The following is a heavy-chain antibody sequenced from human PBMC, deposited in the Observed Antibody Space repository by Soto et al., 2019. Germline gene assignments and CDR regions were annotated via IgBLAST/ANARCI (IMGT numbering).Heavy chain of an antibody. CDR1: GFTFSSYS. CDR3: ASDVRNYGADAFDI. J-gene: IGHJ3*02. CDR2: ISSSSSYI. D-gene: IGHD4-17*01. V-gene: IGHV3-21*01. Sequence: EVQLVESGGGLVKPGGSLRLSCAASGFTFSSYSMNWVRQAPGKGLEWVSSISSSSSYIYYADSVKGRFTISKDNAKNSLYLQMNSLRAENTAVYYCASDVRNYGADAFDIWGQGTMVTVSS.